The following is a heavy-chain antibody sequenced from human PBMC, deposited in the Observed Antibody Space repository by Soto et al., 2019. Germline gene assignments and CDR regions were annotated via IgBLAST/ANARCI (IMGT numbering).Heavy chain of an antibody. CDR2: IFYSGST. V-gene: IGHV4-59*01. J-gene: IGHJ5*01. Sequence: QVQLQESGPGLVKPSETLSLTCTVSGGSISSYYWSWIRQPPGKGLEWIGFIFYSGSTSYNPSLTSRFXISIDTSEYQFSLKLNSVTAADTAVYYCASMIGDPVLSFDSWGQGTLVAVSS. D-gene: IGHD3-10*02. CDR1: GGSISSYY. CDR3: ASMIGDPVLSFDS.